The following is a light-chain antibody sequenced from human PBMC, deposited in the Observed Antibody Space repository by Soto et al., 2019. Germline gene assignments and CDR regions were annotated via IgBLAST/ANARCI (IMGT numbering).Light chain of an antibody. Sequence: AIQMTQSPSSLSASVGDRVTITCRASQDTRNVLGWFQQKPGKAPKLLISAASFLQSGVPSRFSGSGSGTDFTLTISSLQPEDFATYYCLQDYNYPRTFGQGTKVEIK. CDR1: QDTRNV. J-gene: IGKJ1*01. CDR2: AAS. CDR3: LQDYNYPRT. V-gene: IGKV1-6*01.